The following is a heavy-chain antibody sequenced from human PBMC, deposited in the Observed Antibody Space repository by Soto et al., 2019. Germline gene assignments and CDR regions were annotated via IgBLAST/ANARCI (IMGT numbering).Heavy chain of an antibody. Sequence: QVQLVQSGAEVKKPGASVKVSCKVSGYTLTELSMHWVRQAPGKGLEWMGGIIPIFGTANYAQKFQGRVTITADKSTSTAYMELSSLRSEDTAVYYCARGGGAYCGGDCYLIYYFDYWGQGTLVTVSS. J-gene: IGHJ4*02. CDR2: IIPIFGTA. D-gene: IGHD2-21*02. CDR3: ARGGGAYCGGDCYLIYYFDY. V-gene: IGHV1-69*13. CDR1: GYTLTELS.